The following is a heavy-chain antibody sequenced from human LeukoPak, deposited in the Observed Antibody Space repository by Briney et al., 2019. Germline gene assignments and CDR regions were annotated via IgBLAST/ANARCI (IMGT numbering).Heavy chain of an antibody. J-gene: IGHJ5*02. CDR2: VSGGGDSV. V-gene: IGHV3-23*01. CDR1: GGSISSYY. D-gene: IGHD3-3*01. CDR3: AKDRDYDFWSGYSPS. Sequence: RSSETLSLTCTVSGGSISSYYWSWIRQPPGKGLEWVAAVSGGGDSVHYADSVKGRFTISRDNSKNTLYLQMNSLRAEDTAVYYCAKDRDYDFWSGYSPSWGQGTLVTVSS.